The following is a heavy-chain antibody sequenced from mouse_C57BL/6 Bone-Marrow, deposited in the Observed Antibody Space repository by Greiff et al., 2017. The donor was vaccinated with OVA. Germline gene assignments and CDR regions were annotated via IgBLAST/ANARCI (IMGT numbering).Heavy chain of an antibody. V-gene: IGHV5-15*01. CDR2: ISNLAYSI. CDR1: GFTFSDYG. D-gene: IGHD1-1*01. CDR3: ARHYYGSSWMDY. J-gene: IGHJ4*01. Sequence: DVMLVESGGGLVQPGGSLKLSCAASGFTFSDYGMAWVRQAPRKGPEWVAFISNLAYSIYYADTVTGRFTISRENAKNTLYLEMSSLRSEDTAMYYCARHYYGSSWMDYWGKGTSVTVSS.